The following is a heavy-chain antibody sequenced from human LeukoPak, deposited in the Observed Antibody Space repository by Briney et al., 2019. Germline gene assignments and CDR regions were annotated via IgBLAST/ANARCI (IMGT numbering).Heavy chain of an antibody. V-gene: IGHV3-48*03. CDR2: ISSSGSTL. Sequence: PGGSLRLSCAAPGFTFSSYEMNWVRQAPGKGLEWVSYISSSGSTLYYADSVKGRFTISRDNAKNSLFLQMSSLRAEDTAVYYCASITSYGGRDRGFDYWGQGTLVTVSS. CDR1: GFTFSSYE. D-gene: IGHD1-26*01. CDR3: ASITSYGGRDRGFDY. J-gene: IGHJ4*02.